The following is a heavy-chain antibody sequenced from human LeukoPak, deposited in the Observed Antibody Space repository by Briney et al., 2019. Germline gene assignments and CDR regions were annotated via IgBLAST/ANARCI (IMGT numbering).Heavy chain of an antibody. CDR3: ARSSPLYSSSWYALVQYYYYMDV. V-gene: IGHV3-21*01. J-gene: IGHJ6*03. CDR2: ISSSSSYI. Sequence: PGGSLRLSCAASGFTFSSYSMNWVRQAPGKGLEWVSSISSSSSYIYYADSVKGRFTISRDNAKNSLYLQMNSLRAEDTAVYYCARSSPLYSSSWYALVQYYYYMDVWGKGTTVTISS. D-gene: IGHD6-13*01. CDR1: GFTFSSYS.